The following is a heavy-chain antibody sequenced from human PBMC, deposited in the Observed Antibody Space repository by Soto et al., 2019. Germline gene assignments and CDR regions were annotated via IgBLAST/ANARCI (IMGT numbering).Heavy chain of an antibody. J-gene: IGHJ6*03. V-gene: IGHV3-21*01. CDR2: ISSSSSYI. D-gene: IGHD6-13*01. CDR3: ARAGRIAAADYYYYYYMDV. CDR1: GFTFSSYS. Sequence: ESGGGLVKPGGSLRLSCAASGFTFSSYSMNWVRQAPGKGLEWVSSISSSSSYIYYADSVKGRFTISRDNAKNSLYLQMNSLRAEDTAVYYCARAGRIAAADYYYYYYMDVWGKGTTVTVSS.